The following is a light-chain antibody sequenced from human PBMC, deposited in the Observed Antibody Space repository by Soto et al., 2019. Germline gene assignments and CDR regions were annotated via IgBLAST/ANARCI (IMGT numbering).Light chain of an antibody. CDR1: SSDVGSYNL. J-gene: IGLJ1*01. Sequence: QSALTQPASVSGSPGQSITISCTGTSSDVGSYNLVSWYQQHPGKAPKLMIYEGSKRPSGVSNRFSGSKSGNTASLTISGLQAEDEADYYCRSYAGSRGVFGTGTKLTVL. V-gene: IGLV2-23*01. CDR2: EGS. CDR3: RSYAGSRGV.